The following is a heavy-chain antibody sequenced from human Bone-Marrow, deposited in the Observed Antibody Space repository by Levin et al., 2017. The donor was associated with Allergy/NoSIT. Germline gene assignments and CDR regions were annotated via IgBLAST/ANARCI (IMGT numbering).Heavy chain of an antibody. CDR3: ARDRGSGWYGDY. V-gene: IGHV3-30-3*01. D-gene: IGHD6-19*01. CDR2: ISYDGSNK. J-gene: IGHJ4*02. CDR1: GFTFSSYA. Sequence: GGSLRLSCAASGFTFSSYAMHWVRQAPGKGLEWVAVISYDGSNKYYADSVKGRFTISRDNSKNTLYLQMNSLRAEDTAVYYCARDRGSGWYGDYWGQGTLVTVSS.